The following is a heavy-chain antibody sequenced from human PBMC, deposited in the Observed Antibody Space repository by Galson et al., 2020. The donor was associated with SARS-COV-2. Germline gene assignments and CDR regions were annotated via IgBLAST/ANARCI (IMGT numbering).Heavy chain of an antibody. D-gene: IGHD3-22*01. CDR1: GFTFSSYA. J-gene: IGHJ5*02. V-gene: IGHV3-23*01. CDR2: ISGSGGST. CDR3: AKGSYYYDSSGYYYRMGWFDP. Sequence: GGSLRLSCAASGFTFSSYAMSWVRQAPGKGLEWVSAISGSGGSTYYADSVKGRFTISRDNSKNTLYLQMNSLRAEDTAVYYCAKGSYYYDSSGYYYRMGWFDPWGQGTLVTVSS.